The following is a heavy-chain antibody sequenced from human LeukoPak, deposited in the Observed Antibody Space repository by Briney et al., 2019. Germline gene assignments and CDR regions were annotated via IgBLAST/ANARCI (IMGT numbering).Heavy chain of an antibody. CDR3: ARARGYCSGGSCFDGMDV. Sequence: GGSLRLSCAASGFTFSSYGMHWVRQAPGKGLEWVALIWYDGSNKYYADSVKGRFTISRDNSKNTLYLQMNSLRAEDTAVYYCARARGYCSGGSCFDGMDVWGQGTTVTVSS. J-gene: IGHJ6*02. CDR2: IWYDGSNK. V-gene: IGHV3-33*01. D-gene: IGHD2-15*01. CDR1: GFTFSSYG.